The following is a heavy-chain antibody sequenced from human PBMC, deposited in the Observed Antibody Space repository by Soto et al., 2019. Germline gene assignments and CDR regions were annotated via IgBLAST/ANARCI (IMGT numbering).Heavy chain of an antibody. J-gene: IGHJ6*02. V-gene: IGHV4-31*03. D-gene: IGHD3-10*01. Sequence: PSETLSLTCTVSGGSISSGGYYWSWIRQHPGKGLEWIGYIYYSGSTYYNPSLKSRVTISVDTSKNQFSLKLNSVTAADTAVYFCARDRRAGWGPNRREYYCGMGVGGEGRTVTV. CDR3: ARDRRAGWGPNRREYYCGMGV. CDR1: GGSISSGGYY. CDR2: IYYSGST.